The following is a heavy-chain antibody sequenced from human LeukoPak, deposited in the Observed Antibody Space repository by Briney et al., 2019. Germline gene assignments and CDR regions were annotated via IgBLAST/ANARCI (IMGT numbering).Heavy chain of an antibody. J-gene: IGHJ3*02. CDR1: GGSISNYY. V-gene: IGHV4-59*08. CDR3: ARHESKGRKDDAFDI. CDR2: IYYSGST. Sequence: SETLSLTCTVSGGSISNYYWSWIRQPPGKGLEWIGYIYYSGSTKYNPSLKSRVTISLDTSKNQFSLKLTSVTAADTALYYCARHESKGRKDDAFDIWGQGTMVTVSS.